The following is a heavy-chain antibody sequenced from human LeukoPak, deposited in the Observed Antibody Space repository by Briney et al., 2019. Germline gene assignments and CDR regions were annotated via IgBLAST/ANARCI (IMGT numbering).Heavy chain of an antibody. CDR3: ANSPGSYYFTVGHPDY. V-gene: IGHV3-23*01. J-gene: IGHJ4*02. D-gene: IGHD3-10*01. CDR1: GFTFISYA. CDR2: SSGSGGRT. Sequence: GGALRLSCAASGFTFISYAMSGLRQAPGRGLEGVAGSSGSGGRTYYAASVKGRFTISRDNSKNTLYMQMNSLRAEDTAVYYCANSPGSYYFTVGHPDYWGQGTLVTVSS.